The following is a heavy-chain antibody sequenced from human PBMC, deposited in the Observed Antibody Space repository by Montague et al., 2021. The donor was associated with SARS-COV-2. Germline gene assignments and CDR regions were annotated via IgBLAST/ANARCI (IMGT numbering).Heavy chain of an antibody. D-gene: IGHD1-26*01. CDR3: AREGGSFNDGGYFDY. CDR1: GFYFSYA. V-gene: IGHV3-30*04. Sequence: SLRLSCAASGFYFSYAMQWVRQVAGKGLEGVALISYDGSNKHYADSVKGRFTTSRDNYKSTLYLQMNSRRTEDTAVYYCAREGGSFNDGGYFDYWGQGSLVTVSS. J-gene: IGHJ4*02. CDR2: ISYDGSNK.